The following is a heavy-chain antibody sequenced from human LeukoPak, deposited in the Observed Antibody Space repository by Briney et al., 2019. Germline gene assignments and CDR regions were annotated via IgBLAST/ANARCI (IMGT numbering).Heavy chain of an antibody. V-gene: IGHV4-34*01. CDR3: ARDSSVDRYGPVNGMDV. CDR1: GGSFSGYY. J-gene: IGHJ6*02. D-gene: IGHD2-21*02. CDR2: INHSGST. Sequence: SETLSLTCAVYGGSFSGYYWSWIRQPPGKGLEWIGEINHSGSTNYNPSLKSRVTISVDTSKNQFSLKLSSVTAADTAVYYCARDSSVDRYGPVNGMDVWGQGTTVTVSS.